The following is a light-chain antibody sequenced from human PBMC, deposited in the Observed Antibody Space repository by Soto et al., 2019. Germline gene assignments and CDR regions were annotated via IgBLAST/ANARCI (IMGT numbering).Light chain of an antibody. V-gene: IGKV3-11*01. CDR1: QSVSTY. J-gene: IGKJ5*01. CDR3: QQRTNWPSIA. CDR2: DAS. Sequence: DIVLTQSPVTMSLSPGERATLSCRASQSVSTYFAWYQQKHGQAPRLLLYDASKRATGIPARFSRSGPETDFTLTISSLGPGGFAVYYRQQRTNWPSIAFGQGTRLDTK.